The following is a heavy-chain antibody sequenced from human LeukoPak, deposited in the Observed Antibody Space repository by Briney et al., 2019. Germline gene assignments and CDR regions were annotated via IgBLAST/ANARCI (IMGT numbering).Heavy chain of an antibody. D-gene: IGHD3-16*02. J-gene: IGHJ6*03. CDR2: IYYSGST. Sequence: SETLSLTCTVSGGSISSSSYYWGWIRQPPGKGLEWIGSIYYSGSTYYNPSLKSRVTISVDTSKNQFSLKLSSVTAADTAVYYCARGYYDYVWGSYRDSGNYYMDVWGKGTTVTVSS. CDR1: GGSISSSSYY. V-gene: IGHV4-39*07. CDR3: ARGYYDYVWGSYRDSGNYYMDV.